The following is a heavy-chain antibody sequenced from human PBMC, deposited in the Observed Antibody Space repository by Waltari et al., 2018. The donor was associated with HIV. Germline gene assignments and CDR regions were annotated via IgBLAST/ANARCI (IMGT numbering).Heavy chain of an antibody. CDR1: GASFSGYY. V-gene: IGHV4-34*01. CDR2: INHSGST. CDR3: ARGLPKLQSGIPGY. Sequence: QVRLEQWGAGLLTPSETLTLTCAVYGASFSGYYWSWIRQPPGKGLEWIGEINHSGSTNYNPSLKSRVSISIDTSKNQFALRLTSVTAADTAVYYCARGLPKLQSGIPGYWGQGTLVTVSS. D-gene: IGHD3-10*01. J-gene: IGHJ4*02.